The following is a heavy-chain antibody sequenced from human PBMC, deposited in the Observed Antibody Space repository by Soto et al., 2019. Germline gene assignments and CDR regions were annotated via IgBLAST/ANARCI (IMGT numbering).Heavy chain of an antibody. CDR1: GFTVSSNY. Sequence: EVQLVESGGGLIQPGGSLRLSCAASGFTVSSNYMSWVRQAPGKGLEWVSVIYSGGSTYYADSVKGRFTISRDNSKNTLYLQRNSLRAEDTAVYYCERVQSYFAGMDVWGQGTTVTVSS. J-gene: IGHJ6*02. V-gene: IGHV3-53*01. CDR2: IYSGGST. D-gene: IGHD3-10*01. CDR3: ERVQSYFAGMDV.